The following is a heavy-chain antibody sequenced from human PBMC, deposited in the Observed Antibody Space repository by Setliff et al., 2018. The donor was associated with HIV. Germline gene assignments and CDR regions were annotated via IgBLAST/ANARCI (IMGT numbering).Heavy chain of an antibody. CDR1: GFNVSHNY. CDR3: ARGIKWLDP. CDR2: IYSDGRA. Sequence: GGSLRLSCAASGFNVSHNYMTWVRQAPGKGLEWVYIIYSDGRAYYADSVKGRFTISRDDSKNTVYLQMHSLRVEDTAVYYCARGIKWLDPWGQGTLVTVSS. J-gene: IGHJ5*02. V-gene: IGHV3-53*01.